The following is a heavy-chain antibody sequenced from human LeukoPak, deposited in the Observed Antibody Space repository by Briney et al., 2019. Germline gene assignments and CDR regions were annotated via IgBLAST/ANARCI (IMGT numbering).Heavy chain of an antibody. Sequence: PGGSLRLSCVASGFIFSDYSMDWVRQAPGKGLEWVSSISSSSAYIFYSDSVKGRFTISRDNAKNSLYLQMNSLRAEDTAVYYCARELDLDFDYWGQGTLVTVSS. J-gene: IGHJ4*02. D-gene: IGHD1-7*01. CDR1: GFIFSDYS. V-gene: IGHV3-21*01. CDR2: ISSSSAYI. CDR3: ARELDLDFDY.